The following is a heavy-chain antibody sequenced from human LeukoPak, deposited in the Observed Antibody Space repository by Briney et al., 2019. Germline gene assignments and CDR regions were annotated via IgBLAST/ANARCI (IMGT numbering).Heavy chain of an antibody. D-gene: IGHD2-15*01. V-gene: IGHV1-18*01. J-gene: IGHJ5*02. Sequence: ASVKVSCKASGYTFTSYGISWVRQAPGQGLVWMGWISAYNGNTNYAQKLQGRVTMTTDTSTSTAYMELRSLRSDDTAVYYCARKVVAATRYNWFDPWGQGTLVTVSS. CDR3: ARKVVAATRYNWFDP. CDR1: GYTFTSYG. CDR2: ISAYNGNT.